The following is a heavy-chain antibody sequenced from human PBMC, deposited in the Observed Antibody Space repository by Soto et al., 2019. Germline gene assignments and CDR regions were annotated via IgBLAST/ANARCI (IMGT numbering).Heavy chain of an antibody. V-gene: IGHV3-7*01. J-gene: IGHJ5*02. CDR2: IKQDGSEK. Sequence: EVQLVESGGGLVQPGGSLRLSCAASGFTFSSYWMSWVRQAPGKGLEWVANIKQDGSEKYYVDSVKGRITISRDKAKKSTYLQKDSLRAEDPAGYFCAGGLSSSWSPPPNWFDPWGQGTLVTVSS. CDR1: GFTFSSYW. D-gene: IGHD6-13*01. CDR3: AGGLSSSWSPPPNWFDP.